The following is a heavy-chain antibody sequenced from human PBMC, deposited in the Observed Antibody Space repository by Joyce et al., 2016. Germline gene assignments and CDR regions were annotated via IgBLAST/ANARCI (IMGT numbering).Heavy chain of an antibody. J-gene: IGHJ4*02. V-gene: IGHV1-8*01. CDR3: ARNKYGTGDFDF. CDR1: GYTFTNFD. CDR2: MTPNSGNT. Sequence: QVQLVQSGAEVKKPGTSVKVSCKASGYTFTNFDINWVRQAPGHGLEWLGWMTPNSGNTGYAQNFQGRVTMTRDTSISTAYMELSSLRSEDTAVYFCARNKYGTGDFDFWGQGTPVTVSS. D-gene: IGHD7-27*01.